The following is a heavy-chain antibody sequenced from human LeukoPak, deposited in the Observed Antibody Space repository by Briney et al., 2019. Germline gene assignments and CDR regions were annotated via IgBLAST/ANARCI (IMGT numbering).Heavy chain of an antibody. V-gene: IGHV4-34*01. CDR1: GGSFSGYY. Sequence: SETLSLTCAVYGGSFSGYYWSWIRQPPGKGLEWIGEINHSGSTNYNPSLKSRVTISVDTSKNQFSLKLSSVTAADTAVYYCARAWDYGDYEDYWGQGTLVTVSS. J-gene: IGHJ4*02. D-gene: IGHD4-17*01. CDR3: ARAWDYGDYEDY. CDR2: INHSGST.